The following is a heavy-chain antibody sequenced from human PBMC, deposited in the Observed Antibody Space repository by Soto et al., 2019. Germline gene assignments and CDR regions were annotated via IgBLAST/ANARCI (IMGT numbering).Heavy chain of an antibody. CDR1: GYTFTSYW. CDR3: ARAYGKYFDN. V-gene: IGHV5-51*01. CDR2: IYPADSDT. J-gene: IGHJ4*02. D-gene: IGHD3-10*01. Sequence: GESLKISCKGSGYTFTSYWIGWVRQMPGKGLEWMGIIYPADSDTRYSPSFQGQVTISADKSISTAYLQWGSLKASDTAMYYCARAYGKYFDNWGQGTLVPVSS.